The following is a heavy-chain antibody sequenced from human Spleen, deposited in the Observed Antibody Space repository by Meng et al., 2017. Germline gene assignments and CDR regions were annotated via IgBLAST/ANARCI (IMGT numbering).Heavy chain of an antibody. V-gene: IGHV1-2*06. D-gene: IGHD6-25*01. Sequence: ASVKVSCKASGYTFPDYWLHWGRQAPGQGLEWMGRINPNSGGTNYAQKFQARVTMTGDTSISTAYMELSGLTSDDTAMYYCARDEDISAAGKLFGDYWGQGTLVTVSS. CDR3: ARDEDISAAGKLFGDY. J-gene: IGHJ4*02. CDR2: INPNSGGT. CDR1: GYTFPDYW.